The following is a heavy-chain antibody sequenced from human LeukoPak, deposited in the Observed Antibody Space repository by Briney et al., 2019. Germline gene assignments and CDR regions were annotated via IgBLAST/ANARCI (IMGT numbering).Heavy chain of an antibody. Sequence: PGGSLRLSCAASGFTSSSHAMSWVRQAPGKGLEWVSAISGSGGSTYYADSVKGRFTISRDNSKNTLYLQMNSLRAEDTAVYYCAKEEYSSSFSSWFDPWGQGTLVTVSS. J-gene: IGHJ5*02. CDR3: AKEEYSSSFSSWFDP. V-gene: IGHV3-23*01. CDR1: GFTSSSHA. CDR2: ISGSGGST. D-gene: IGHD6-6*01.